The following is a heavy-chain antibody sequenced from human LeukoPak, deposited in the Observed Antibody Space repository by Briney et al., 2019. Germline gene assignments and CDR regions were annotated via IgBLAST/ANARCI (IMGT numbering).Heavy chain of an antibody. CDR1: GFIFNNYW. CDR2: INGDGSST. D-gene: IGHD6-19*01. CDR3: TRQWHTPSDY. J-gene: IGHJ4*02. V-gene: IGHV3-74*01. Sequence: GGSLRLSCAATGFIFNNYWMHWVRQGPGEGPLWLARINGDGSSTSYAHSVQGRFSISRDNAKNTLYLQMNSLTAEDTAVYYCTRQWHTPSDYWGQGTQVTVSS.